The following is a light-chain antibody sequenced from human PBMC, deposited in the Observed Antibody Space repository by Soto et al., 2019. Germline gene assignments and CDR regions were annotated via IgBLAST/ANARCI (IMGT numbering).Light chain of an antibody. J-gene: IGKJ4*01. CDR2: KAS. CDR3: QQYTTFPPS. CDR1: QSISTW. V-gene: IGKV1-5*03. Sequence: DIQMTQSPSTLSASVGDRVTITCRASQSISTWLAWYQQKPGKAPKLLIYKASNFAGGVPSRFSGSGSGTEFTITLHRLQPDDFASSNFQQYTTFPPSFGGGTTVEIK.